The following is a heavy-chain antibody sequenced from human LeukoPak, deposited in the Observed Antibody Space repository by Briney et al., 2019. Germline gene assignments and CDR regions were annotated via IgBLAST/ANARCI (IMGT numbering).Heavy chain of an antibody. CDR1: GFTFSDYY. CDR2: ISSSSYT. V-gene: IGHV3-11*06. J-gene: IGHJ4*02. D-gene: IGHD3-16*02. CDR3: ARNDYDYVWGSYRYTFFDY. Sequence: GGSLRLSCAASGFTFSDYYMSWIRQAPGKGLEWVSYISSSSYTNYADSVKGRFTISRDNAKNSLYLQMNSLRAEDTAVYYCARNDYDYVWGSYRYTFFDYWGQGTLVTVSS.